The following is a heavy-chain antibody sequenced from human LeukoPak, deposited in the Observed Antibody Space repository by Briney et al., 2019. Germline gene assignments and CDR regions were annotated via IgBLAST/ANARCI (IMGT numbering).Heavy chain of an antibody. V-gene: IGHV4-34*01. CDR3: ATGQYRGDLDY. Sequence: SETLSLTCAVYGGSFSGYYWSWIRQPPGKGLEWIGEINHSGSTNYNPSLKSRVTISVDTSKNQFSLKLSSVTAADTAVYYCATGQYRGDLDYWGQGTLVTVSS. D-gene: IGHD3-10*01. CDR1: GGSFSGYY. J-gene: IGHJ4*02. CDR2: INHSGST.